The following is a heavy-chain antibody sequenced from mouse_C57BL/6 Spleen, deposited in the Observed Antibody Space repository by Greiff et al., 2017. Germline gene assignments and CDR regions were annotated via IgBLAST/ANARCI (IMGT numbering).Heavy chain of an antibody. Sequence: DVKLQESGPGLVKPSQSLSLTCSVTGYSITSGYYWNWIRQFPGNKLEWMGYISYDGSNNYNPSLKNRISITRDTSKNQFFLKLNSVTTEDTATYYCARELGLEFAYWGQGTLVTVSA. CDR1: GYSITSGYY. CDR3: ARELGLEFAY. J-gene: IGHJ3*01. CDR2: ISYDGSN. V-gene: IGHV3-6*01. D-gene: IGHD4-1*01.